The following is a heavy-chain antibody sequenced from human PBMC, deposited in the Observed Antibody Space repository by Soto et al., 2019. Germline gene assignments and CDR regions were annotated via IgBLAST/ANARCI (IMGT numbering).Heavy chain of an antibody. V-gene: IGHV1-69*11. D-gene: IGHD3-16*02. CDR2: ITPILGTA. CDR3: AKASYLYGPVYWYLDL. J-gene: IGHJ2*01. Sequence: QVQLVQSGAEVKKPGSSVKVSCKASGGTFSSYAISWVRQAPGQGLEWMGGITPILGTANYAQKFQGRVTITADESTSTAYMELSRLRSEDTAMYYCAKASYLYGPVYWYLDLWGRGTLVTVSS. CDR1: GGTFSSYA.